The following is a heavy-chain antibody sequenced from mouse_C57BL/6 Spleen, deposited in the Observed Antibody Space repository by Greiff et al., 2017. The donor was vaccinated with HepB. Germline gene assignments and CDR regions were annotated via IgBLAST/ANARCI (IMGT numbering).Heavy chain of an antibody. J-gene: IGHJ2*01. CDR3: ARVTTVVAHFDY. Sequence: EVQVVESGGGLVKPGGSLKLSCAASGFTFSSYAMSWVRQTPEKRLEWVATISDGGSYTYYPDNVKGRFTISRDNAKNNLYLQMSHLKSEDTAMYYCARVTTVVAHFDYWGQGTTLTVSS. D-gene: IGHD1-1*01. CDR1: GFTFSSYA. CDR2: ISDGGSYT. V-gene: IGHV5-4*01.